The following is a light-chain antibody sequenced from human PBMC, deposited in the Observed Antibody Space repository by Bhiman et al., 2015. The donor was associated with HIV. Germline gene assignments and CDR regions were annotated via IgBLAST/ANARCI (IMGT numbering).Light chain of an antibody. Sequence: QSALTQPASVSGSPGQSITISCTGTSNDIGGYDYVSWYQQHPGKAPKLMIYDVNKRPSGISNRFSGSKSGNTASLTISGLQAEDEADYYCSSYRSTSTFVFGTGTTVTVL. V-gene: IGLV2-14*03. CDR1: SNDIGGYDY. CDR3: SSYRSTSTFV. J-gene: IGLJ1*01. CDR2: DVN.